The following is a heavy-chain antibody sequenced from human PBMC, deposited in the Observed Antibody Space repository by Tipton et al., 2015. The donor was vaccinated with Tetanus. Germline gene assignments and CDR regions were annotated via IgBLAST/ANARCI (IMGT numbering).Heavy chain of an antibody. CDR2: IYKSGNT. Sequence: TLSLTCTVSVGSISSGDYYWSWVRQSPGEGLEWIGHIYKSGNTYYKPSLKSRVVISIDASKNQFSLRLSSVTAADTAVYYCSSSPGNQYLAFFDYWGRGTKVTVSS. CDR1: VGSISSGDYY. V-gene: IGHV4-30-4*01. D-gene: IGHD3-3*02. CDR3: SSSPGNQYLAFFDY. J-gene: IGHJ4*02.